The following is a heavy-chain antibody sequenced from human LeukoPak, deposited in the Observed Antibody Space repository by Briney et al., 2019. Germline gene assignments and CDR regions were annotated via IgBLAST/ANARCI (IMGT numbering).Heavy chain of an antibody. Sequence: GGSLKLSCAASGFTVSRNYMSWVRQAPGKGLECVSVIYGGGPTYYADSVKGRFTISRDTSKNTLYLQMNSLRAEDTAVYFCARDLGIAGTTHAFDIWGQGTMVTVSS. D-gene: IGHD1-14*01. V-gene: IGHV3-53*01. CDR2: IYGGGPT. CDR3: ARDLGIAGTTHAFDI. J-gene: IGHJ3*02. CDR1: GFTVSRNY.